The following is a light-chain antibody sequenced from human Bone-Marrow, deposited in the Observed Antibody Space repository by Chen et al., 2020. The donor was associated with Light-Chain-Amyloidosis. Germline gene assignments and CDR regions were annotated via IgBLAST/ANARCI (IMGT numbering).Light chain of an antibody. CDR1: TSNIGAGYG. V-gene: IGLV1-40*01. Sequence: QSVLTQPPSVSGAPGQRVTISCTGSTSNIGAGYGVHWYQQVPGTAPKLLIYGNTNRPSGVPDRFSASKSGTSASLAITGLQAEDEADYYCQSYDSSLSSSVFGGGTKLTV. CDR2: GNT. J-gene: IGLJ2*01. CDR3: QSYDSSLSSSV.